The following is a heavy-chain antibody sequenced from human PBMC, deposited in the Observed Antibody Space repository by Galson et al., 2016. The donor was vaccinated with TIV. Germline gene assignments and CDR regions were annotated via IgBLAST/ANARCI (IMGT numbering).Heavy chain of an antibody. J-gene: IGHJ3*01. CDR1: GDSVSSNSAA. CDR2: TYCRSRCYY. CDR3: ARAAGRNGATCHATCESVDF. Sequence: CAISGDSVSSNSAAWNWIRQSPSRGLEWLGRTYCRSRCYYDYAVSAKSRITIESGTSKNQFSLQLNSVTSEDTAVYYCARAAGRNGATCHATCESVDFWGQGTKVTVSS. V-gene: IGHV6-1*01. D-gene: IGHD3-10*01.